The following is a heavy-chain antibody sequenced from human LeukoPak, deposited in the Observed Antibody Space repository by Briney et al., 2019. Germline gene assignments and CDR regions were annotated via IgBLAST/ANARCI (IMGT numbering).Heavy chain of an antibody. CDR1: GGSFSGYY. D-gene: IGHD2-15*01. CDR3: ARGPPYCSGGSCYPKN. CDR2: INHSGST. J-gene: IGHJ4*02. V-gene: IGHV4-34*01. Sequence: PSETLSLTCAVYGGSFSGYYWSWIRQPPGKGLEWIGEINHSGSTNYSPSLKSRVTISVDTSKNQFSLKLSSVTAADTAVYYRARGPPYCSGGSCYPKNWGQGTLVTVSS.